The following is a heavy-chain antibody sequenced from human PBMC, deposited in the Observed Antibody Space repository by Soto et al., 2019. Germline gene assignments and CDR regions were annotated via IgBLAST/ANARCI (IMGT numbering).Heavy chain of an antibody. D-gene: IGHD3-16*01. CDR1: GFNFPAYA. Sequence: GGSLRLSCAASGFNFPAYAMNWVRQAPGKGLQWVSGLVGSGADINYADSVRGRFTVSRDNSRNTLYLQMNSLRDEDTAIYYYAKDLIEKKGVWEPFDMGGRGKKVTVSS. CDR2: LVGSGADI. J-gene: IGHJ3*02. V-gene: IGHV3-23*01. CDR3: AKDLIEKKGVWEPFDM.